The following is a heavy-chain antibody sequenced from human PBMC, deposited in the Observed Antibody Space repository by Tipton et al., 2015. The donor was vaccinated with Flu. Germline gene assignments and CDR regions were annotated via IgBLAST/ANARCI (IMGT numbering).Heavy chain of an antibody. J-gene: IGHJ6*02. CDR2: IYSSGRS. Sequence: GLVKPSQTLSLTCTVSGGSLTDGDQYWSWIRQPPGKGLEWIGFIYSSGRSYSNPSLNNRVDISLDAAQSQFSLSLRSVTAADTAVYYCAASTFWAISWGQGTAVSVS. V-gene: IGHV4-30-4*01. D-gene: IGHD2/OR15-2a*01. CDR1: GGSLTDGDQY. CDR3: AASTFWAIS.